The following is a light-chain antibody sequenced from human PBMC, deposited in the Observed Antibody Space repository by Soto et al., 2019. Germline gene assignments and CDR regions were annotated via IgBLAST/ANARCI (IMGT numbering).Light chain of an antibody. V-gene: IGKV3D-20*01. J-gene: IGKJ1*01. Sequence: EIVLTQSPATLSLSPGERATLSCGASQSVSTNYVAWYQKKPGLAPRLLIYDASTRATAISDRFTGSGSGTDFTLTISRVEPEDFAVYYCHLYGSSPPWTFGQGTKVDIK. CDR1: QSVSTNY. CDR3: HLYGSSPPWT. CDR2: DAS.